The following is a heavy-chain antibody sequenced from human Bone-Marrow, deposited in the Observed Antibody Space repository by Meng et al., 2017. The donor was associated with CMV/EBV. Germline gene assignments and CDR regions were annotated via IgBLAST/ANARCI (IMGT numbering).Heavy chain of an antibody. CDR3: AAAGMPPGDY. J-gene: IGHJ4*02. CDR1: GFTFSSYW. D-gene: IGHD3-10*01. Sequence: ETLSLTCAASGFTFSSYWMSWVRQAPGKGLEWVANIKQDGSEKYYVDSVKGRFTISRDNAKNSLYLQMNSLRAEDTAVYYCAAAGMPPGDYWGQGTLVTVSS. CDR2: IKQDGSEK. V-gene: IGHV3-7*03.